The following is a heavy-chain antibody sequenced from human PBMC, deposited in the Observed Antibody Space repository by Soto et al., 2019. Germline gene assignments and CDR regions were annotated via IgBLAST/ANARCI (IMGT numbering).Heavy chain of an antibody. D-gene: IGHD5-18*01. CDR3: AIGRTATSYGMCDY. CDR2: SSGSGGIT. J-gene: IGHJ4*02. V-gene: IGHV3-23*01. CDR1: GFTFSHYA. Sequence: EVQLLESGGGLVQPGGSLRLSCAASGFTFSHYAMNWVRQAPGKGLEWVSESSGSGGITYYLDSVKGRFTISRDNSKNTLYLQVKSLRDGDTAVYYCAIGRTATSYGMCDYWGQGTLVTVSS.